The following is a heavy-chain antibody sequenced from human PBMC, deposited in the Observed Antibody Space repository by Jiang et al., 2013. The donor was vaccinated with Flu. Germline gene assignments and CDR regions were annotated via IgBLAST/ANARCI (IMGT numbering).Heavy chain of an antibody. CDR1: GGSISSGDFY. J-gene: IGHJ6*03. CDR3: ARAKSDSSSWYAYYFYHMDV. V-gene: IGHV4-30-4*01. D-gene: IGHD6-13*01. CDR2: IFYSGST. Sequence: SDPGLVKPSQTLSLTCTVSGGSISSGDFYWSWIRQSPGKGLEWIGYIFYSGSTYYNPSLESRVTISLDTSKNQFSLKLRSVTAADTALYYCARAKSDSSSWYAYYFYHMDV.